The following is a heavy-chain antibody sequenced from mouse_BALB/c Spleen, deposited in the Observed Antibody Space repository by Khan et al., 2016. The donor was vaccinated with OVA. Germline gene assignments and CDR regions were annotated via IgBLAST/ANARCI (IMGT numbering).Heavy chain of an antibody. Sequence: QVQLQQPGTELVRPGASVKLSCKASGYTFTSYWMNWVKQRPGQGLEWIGMIDPSDSETHYNQMFKDKATLTADKFYSTAYMQLRILTSEDSAVYYCSRREKYGYGPSWFAYWGQGTLVTVSA. CDR3: SRREKYGYGPSWFAY. CDR2: IDPSDSET. J-gene: IGHJ3*01. CDR1: GYTFTSYW. D-gene: IGHD2-2*01. V-gene: IGHV1-61*01.